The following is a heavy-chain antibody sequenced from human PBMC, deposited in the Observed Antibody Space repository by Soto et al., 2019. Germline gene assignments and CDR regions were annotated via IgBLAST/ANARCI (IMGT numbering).Heavy chain of an antibody. D-gene: IGHD5-18*01. CDR3: AIRYGSCFDY. CDR1: GGSISSYY. J-gene: IGHJ4*02. Sequence: QVQLQESGPGLVKPSETLSLTCTVSGGSISSYYWRWIRQPPGKGLEWIGYIYYSGSTNYNTSLKSRFTISVDTSKNQFSLKLSSVTAADTAVYYCAIRYGSCFDYWGQGTLVTVSS. V-gene: IGHV4-59*08. CDR2: IYYSGST.